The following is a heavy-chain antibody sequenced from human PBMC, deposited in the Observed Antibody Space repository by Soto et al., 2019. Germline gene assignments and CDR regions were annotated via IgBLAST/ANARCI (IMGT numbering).Heavy chain of an antibody. V-gene: IGHV3-23*01. CDR1: GFTFDKYS. CDR2: ITGSGNST. J-gene: IGHJ4*02. Sequence: GGSLRLSCAASGFTFDKYSMNWVRQVPGKGLEWISRITGSGNSTYYAGSVKGRFTISRDKSKSTLYLQMNSLRAEDTAVYYCAKDLQFSGWLSAQTSGYWGQGTQVTLSS. D-gene: IGHD6-19*01. CDR3: AKDLQFSGWLSAQTSGY.